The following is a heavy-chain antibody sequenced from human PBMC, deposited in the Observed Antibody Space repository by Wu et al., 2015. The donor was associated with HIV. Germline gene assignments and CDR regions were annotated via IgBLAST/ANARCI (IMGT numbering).Heavy chain of an antibody. CDR2: IIPIFKTA. CDR3: ARGSYSSSWKDYYYYYYMDV. V-gene: IGHV1-69*13. CDR1: GGTFSSYA. Sequence: QVQPVQSGAEVKKPGSSVKVSCKASGGTFSSYAISWVRQVPGQGLEWMGRIIPIFKTANYAQKFQGRVTITADESTSTAYMELSSLRSEDTAVYYCARGSYSSSWKDYYYYYYMDVWGKGTTVTVSS. D-gene: IGHD6-13*01. J-gene: IGHJ6*03.